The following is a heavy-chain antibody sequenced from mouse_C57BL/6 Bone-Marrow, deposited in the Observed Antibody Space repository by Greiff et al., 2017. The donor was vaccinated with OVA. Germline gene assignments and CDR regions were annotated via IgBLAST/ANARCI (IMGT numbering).Heavy chain of an antibody. CDR2: IYPRSGNT. V-gene: IGHV1-81*01. CDR3: ARDVGPYSNYPCAY. J-gene: IGHJ3*01. Sequence: VKLQESGAELARPGASVKLSCKASGYTFTSYGISWVKQRTGQGLEWIGEIYPRSGNTYYNEKFKGKATLTADKSSSTAYMELRSLTSEDSVVYFCARDVGPYSNYPCAYWGQGTLVTVSA. CDR1: GYTFTSYG. D-gene: IGHD2-5*01.